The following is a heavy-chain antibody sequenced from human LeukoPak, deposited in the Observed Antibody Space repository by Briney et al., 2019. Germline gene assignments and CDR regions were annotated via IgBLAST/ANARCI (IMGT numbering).Heavy chain of an antibody. V-gene: IGHV3-30*03. CDR2: ISYNGHYD. CDR3: ARRAGAYSHPYDY. D-gene: IGHD4/OR15-4a*01. Sequence: GKSLRLSCVGSGFTFSHFGVHWVRQAPGKGLEWVAVISYNGHYDYYGESVKGRFTISRDNSKNTLYLQMNSLRAEDTAVYYCARRAGAYSHPYDYWCQGTLVTVSS. J-gene: IGHJ4*02. CDR1: GFTFSHFG.